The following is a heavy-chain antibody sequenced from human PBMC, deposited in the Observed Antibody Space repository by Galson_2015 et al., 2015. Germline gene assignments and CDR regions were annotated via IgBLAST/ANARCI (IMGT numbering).Heavy chain of an antibody. CDR3: ARDRPKWGYSGYESKTNYGMDV. CDR1: GFTFSSYS. V-gene: IGHV3-48*02. Sequence: SLRLSCEASGFTFSSYSMNWVRQAPGKGLEWVSYISSSSSTIYYADSVKGRFTISRDNAKNSLYLQMNSLRDEDTAVYYCARDRPKWGYSGYESKTNYGMDVWGQGTTVTVSS. J-gene: IGHJ6*02. CDR2: ISSSSSTI. D-gene: IGHD5-12*01.